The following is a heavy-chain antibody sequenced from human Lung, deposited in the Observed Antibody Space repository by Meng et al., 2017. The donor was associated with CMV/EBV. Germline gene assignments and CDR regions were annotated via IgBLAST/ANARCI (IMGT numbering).Heavy chain of an antibody. V-gene: IGHV7-4-1*02. D-gene: IGHD2/OR15-2a*01. Sequence: QGKLVQFGFELKKPGASVKVSCKASGYTFSTYTINWVRQAHGRGLEWMGWISTNTGTPTYTQGFTGRFVFSLDTSVSTAYLQISSLKAEDTAVYYCARGGNFDPWGQGTLVTVSS. CDR3: ARGGNFDP. J-gene: IGHJ5*02. CDR2: ISTNTGTP. CDR1: GYTFSTYT.